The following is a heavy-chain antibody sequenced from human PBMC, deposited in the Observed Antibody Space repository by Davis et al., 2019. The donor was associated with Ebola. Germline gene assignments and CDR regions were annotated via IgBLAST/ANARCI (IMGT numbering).Heavy chain of an antibody. Sequence: AASVKVSCKASGYTFTYRYLHWVRQAPGQALEWMGWITPFNGNTNYAQKFQDRVTITRDRSRSTAYMELSSLRSEDTAVYYCAYSITMIVVPDYWGQGTLVTVSS. D-gene: IGHD3-22*01. CDR2: ITPFNGNT. CDR3: AYSITMIVVPDY. CDR1: GYTFTYRY. J-gene: IGHJ4*02. V-gene: IGHV1-45*02.